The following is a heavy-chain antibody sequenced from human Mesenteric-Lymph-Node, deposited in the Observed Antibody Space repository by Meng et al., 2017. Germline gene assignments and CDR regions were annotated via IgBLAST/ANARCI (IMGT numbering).Heavy chain of an antibody. Sequence: QVPLQESGPGLVKPSQTLSLTCTVSGGSVSSGSYYWGWIRQPPGKGLEWIGSIYYSGSTYYNPSLKSRVTISVDTSKNQFSLKLSSVTAADTAVYYCASPLGILGIVDLWGRGTLVTVSS. V-gene: IGHV4-39*01. CDR2: IYYSGST. D-gene: IGHD7-27*01. J-gene: IGHJ2*01. CDR3: ASPLGILGIVDL. CDR1: GGSVSSGSYY.